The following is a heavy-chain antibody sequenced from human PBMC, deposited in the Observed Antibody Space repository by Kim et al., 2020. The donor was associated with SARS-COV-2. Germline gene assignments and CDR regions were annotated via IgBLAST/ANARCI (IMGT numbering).Heavy chain of an antibody. CDR2: IYPGDSDT. V-gene: IGHV5-51*01. D-gene: IGHD3-22*01. Sequence: GESLKISCKGSGYSFTSYWIGWVRQMPGKGLEWMGIIYPGDSDTRYSPSFQGQVTISADKSISTAYLQWSSLKASDTAMYYCTRPPWNHNSAYNQPGYWGQGTLVTVSS. J-gene: IGHJ4*02. CDR3: TRPPWNHNSAYNQPGY. CDR1: GYSFTSYW.